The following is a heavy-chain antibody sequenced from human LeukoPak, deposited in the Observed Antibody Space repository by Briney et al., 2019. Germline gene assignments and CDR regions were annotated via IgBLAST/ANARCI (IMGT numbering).Heavy chain of an antibody. J-gene: IGHJ2*01. CDR2: ISYDGSNK. CDR1: GFTFSSYA. CDR3: ARVYFYGHWYFDL. Sequence: GGSLRLSCAASGFTFSSYAMHWVRQAPGKGLEWVAVISYDGSNKYYADSVKGRFTISRDNSKNTLYLQMNSLRAEDTAVYYCARVYFYGHWYFDLWGRGTLVTVSS. V-gene: IGHV3-30-3*01. D-gene: IGHD4-17*01.